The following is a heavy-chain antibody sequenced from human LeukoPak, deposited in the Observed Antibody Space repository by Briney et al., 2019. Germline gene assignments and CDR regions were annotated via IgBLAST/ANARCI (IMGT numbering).Heavy chain of an antibody. CDR2: IIPILGIA. D-gene: IGHD6-19*01. J-gene: IGHJ3*02. CDR3: ARGGIAVAGTGDDAFDI. Sequence: ASVKVSCKASGGTFSSYAISWVRQAPGQGLEWMGRIIPILGIANYAQKFQGRVTITADKSTSTAYMELSSLRSVDTAVYYCARGGIAVAGTGDDAFDIWGQGTMVTVSS. CDR1: GGTFSSYA. V-gene: IGHV1-69*04.